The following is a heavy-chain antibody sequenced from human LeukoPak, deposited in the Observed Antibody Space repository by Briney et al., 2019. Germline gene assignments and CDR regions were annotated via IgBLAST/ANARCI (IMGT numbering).Heavy chain of an antibody. CDR1: GYTFTTYW. Sequence: GESLKISCKGSGYTFTTYWIGWVRQMPRKGLEWMGIIYPGDSDPRYSPSFQGQVTISADKSISTAYLQWSSLKASDSAMYYCARHGLGSSWFGFDYWGQGTLVTVSS. D-gene: IGHD6-13*01. CDR2: IYPGDSDP. J-gene: IGHJ4*02. V-gene: IGHV5-51*01. CDR3: ARHGLGSSWFGFDY.